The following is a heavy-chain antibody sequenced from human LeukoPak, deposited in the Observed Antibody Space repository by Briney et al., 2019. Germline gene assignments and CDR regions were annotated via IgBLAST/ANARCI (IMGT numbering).Heavy chain of an antibody. J-gene: IGHJ4*02. CDR3: ARGGADGESDY. CDR2: INPSGVST. V-gene: IGHV1-46*01. CDR1: GYTFTSYY. Sequence: ASVKVSCKASGYTFTSYYMHWVRLAPGQGLEWMGIINPSGVSTTYAQKFQGRVTMTRDTSTSTVYMELSSLRSEDTAVYYCARGGADGESDYWGQGTLVTVSS. D-gene: IGHD4-17*01.